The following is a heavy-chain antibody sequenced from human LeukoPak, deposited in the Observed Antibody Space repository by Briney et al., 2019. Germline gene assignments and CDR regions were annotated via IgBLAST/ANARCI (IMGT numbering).Heavy chain of an antibody. D-gene: IGHD3-22*01. V-gene: IGHV3-23*01. Sequence: AGGSLRLSCAASGFTFTSYAMSWVRQAPGKGLEWVSAVSGNGRNTYYADSVKGRFTISRDNSKNTLYLQMNSLRAEDTAVYYCARVMERGDSSERNAFDIWGQGTMVTVSS. CDR1: GFTFTSYA. CDR3: ARVMERGDSSERNAFDI. J-gene: IGHJ3*02. CDR2: VSGNGRNT.